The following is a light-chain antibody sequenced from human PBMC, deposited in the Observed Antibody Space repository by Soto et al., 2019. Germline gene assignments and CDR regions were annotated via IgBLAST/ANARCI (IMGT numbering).Light chain of an antibody. CDR3: SSYAGSKNYVV. CDR1: SSDVGGYNY. Sequence: QSVLTQPPSASGSPGQSVTISCTGTSSDVGGYNYVSWYQQHPGKATKLMIYEVSKQPSGVPDRFSGSKSGNTASLTVSGLQAEDEADYYCSSYAGSKNYVVFGGGTKLTVL. CDR2: EVS. V-gene: IGLV2-8*01. J-gene: IGLJ2*01.